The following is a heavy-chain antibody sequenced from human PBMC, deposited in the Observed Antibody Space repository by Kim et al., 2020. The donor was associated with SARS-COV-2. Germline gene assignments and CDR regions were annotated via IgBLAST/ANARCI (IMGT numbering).Heavy chain of an antibody. Sequence: ASVKVSCKASGYTFTSYDINWVRQATGQGLEWMGWMNPNSGNTGYAQKFQGRVTMTRNTSISTAYMELSSLRSEDTAVYYCARAVYCSGGSCGDYWGQGTLVTVSS. CDR2: MNPNSGNT. V-gene: IGHV1-8*01. CDR3: ARAVYCSGGSCGDY. CDR1: GYTFTSYD. J-gene: IGHJ4*02. D-gene: IGHD2-15*01.